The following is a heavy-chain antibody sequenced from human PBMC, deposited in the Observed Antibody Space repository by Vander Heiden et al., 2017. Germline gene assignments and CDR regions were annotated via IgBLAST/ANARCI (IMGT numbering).Heavy chain of an antibody. Sequence: EVQLLESGGGLVQPGGSLRLSCAASGFPFSSYAMSWVRQAPGKGLEWVSAISGSGGSTYYADSVKGRFTISRDNSKNTLYLQMNSLRAEDTAVYYCAKDLHSTWLVTSLDYWGQGTLVTVSS. J-gene: IGHJ4*02. CDR3: AKDLHSTWLVTSLDY. V-gene: IGHV3-23*01. D-gene: IGHD6-19*01. CDR2: ISGSGGST. CDR1: GFPFSSYA.